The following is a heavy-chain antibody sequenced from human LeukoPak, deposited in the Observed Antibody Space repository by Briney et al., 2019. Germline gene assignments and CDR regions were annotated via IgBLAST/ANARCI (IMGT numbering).Heavy chain of an antibody. J-gene: IGHJ4*02. V-gene: IGHV3-53*01. Sequence: GGPLRLSCAASGFTVSSNYMSWVRQAPGKGLEWVSVIYSGGSTYYADSVKGRFTISRDNSKNTLYLQMNSLRAEDTAVYYCARDFTYGSGSFDYWGQGTLVTVSS. CDR2: IYSGGST. D-gene: IGHD3-10*01. CDR1: GFTVSSNY. CDR3: ARDFTYGSGSFDY.